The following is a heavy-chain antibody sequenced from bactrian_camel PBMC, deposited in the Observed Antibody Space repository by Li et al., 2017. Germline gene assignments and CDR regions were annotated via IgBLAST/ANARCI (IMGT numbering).Heavy chain of an antibody. CDR2: HYTGTATT. J-gene: IGHJ4*01. Sequence: HVQLVESGGGSVQAGGSLRLSCEISLYIYSSYCMGWFRQAPRKERAAVAAHYTGTATTWVADSVKGRFAISQDNAKNMLYLQMNGLKPEDTAVYYCARDCEYWGQGTQVTVS. V-gene: IGHV3S1*01. CDR1: LYIYSSYC. CDR3: ARDCEY.